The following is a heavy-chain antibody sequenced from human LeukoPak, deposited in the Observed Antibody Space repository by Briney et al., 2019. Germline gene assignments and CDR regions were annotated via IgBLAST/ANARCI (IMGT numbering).Heavy chain of an antibody. V-gene: IGHV4-39*07. Sequence: SETLSLTCTVSGGSISSTSYYWGWIRQPPGKGLEWIGSIYYSGSTYSNPSLKSRVTISVDTSKNQFSLILNSVTAADTAVYYCARLADILTGYFDYWGQGTLVTVSS. CDR3: ARLADILTGYFDY. J-gene: IGHJ4*02. CDR1: GGSISSTSYY. D-gene: IGHD3-9*01. CDR2: IYYSGST.